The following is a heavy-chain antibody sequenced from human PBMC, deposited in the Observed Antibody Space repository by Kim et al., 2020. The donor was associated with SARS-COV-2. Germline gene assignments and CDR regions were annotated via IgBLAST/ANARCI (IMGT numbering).Heavy chain of an antibody. J-gene: IGHJ6*02. CDR3: ARGSGSYGMDV. Sequence: ITYADSGKGRFTIARDNAKNSLYLQMNGLRAEDTAVYYCARGSGSYGMDVWGQGTTVTVSS. CDR2: I. D-gene: IGHD3-10*01. V-gene: IGHV3-21*01.